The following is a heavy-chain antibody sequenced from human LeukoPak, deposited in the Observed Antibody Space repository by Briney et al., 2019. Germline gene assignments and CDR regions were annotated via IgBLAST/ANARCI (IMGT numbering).Heavy chain of an antibody. CDR1: GFTFSSYW. V-gene: IGHV3-74*01. J-gene: IGHJ4*02. CDR2: INSDGSST. D-gene: IGHD6-19*01. CDR3: AREGDRAVAGGGRHFDY. Sequence: PGGSLRLSCAASGFTFSSYWMHWVRQAPGKGLVWVSRINSDGSSTSYADSVKGRFTISRDNAKNTLYLQMNSLRAEDTAVYYCAREGDRAVAGGGRHFDYWGQGTLVTVSS.